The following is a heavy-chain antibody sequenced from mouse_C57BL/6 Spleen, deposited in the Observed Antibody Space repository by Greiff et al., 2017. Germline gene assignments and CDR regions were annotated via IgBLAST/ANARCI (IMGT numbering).Heavy chain of an antibody. J-gene: IGHJ4*01. CDR1: GFSLSTFGMG. Sequence: QVTLKESGPGILQPSQTLSLTCSFSGFSLSTFGMGVGWIRQPSGKGLEWLAHIWWDDDKYYNPALKSRLTISKDTSKNQVFLKIANVDTADTATYYCARMTTVVGDYYAMDYWGQGTSVTVSS. CDR3: ARMTTVVGDYYAMDY. V-gene: IGHV8-8*01. D-gene: IGHD1-1*01. CDR2: IWWDDDK.